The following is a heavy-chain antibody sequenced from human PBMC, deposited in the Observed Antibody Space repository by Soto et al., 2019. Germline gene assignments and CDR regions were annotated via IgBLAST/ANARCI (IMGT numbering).Heavy chain of an antibody. CDR2: FDPEDGET. J-gene: IGHJ4*02. CDR1: GYTFTSYA. V-gene: IGHV1-24*01. Sequence: GASVKVSCKASGYTFTSYAMHWVRQAPGQRLEWMGGFDPEDGETIYAQKFQGRVTMTEDTSTDTAYMELSSLRSDDTAVYYCATVEAINLGDYWGQGTLVTVS. D-gene: IGHD2-21*01. CDR3: ATVEAINLGDY.